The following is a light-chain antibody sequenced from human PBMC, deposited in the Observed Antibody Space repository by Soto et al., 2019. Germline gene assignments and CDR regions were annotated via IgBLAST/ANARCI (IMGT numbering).Light chain of an antibody. CDR2: EVS. CDR3: SSYANAGTQV. CDR1: SSDVGGYNY. J-gene: IGLJ1*01. V-gene: IGLV2-14*01. Sequence: QSVLTQPASVSGSPGQSITISCTGTSSDVGGYNYVSWYQHHPGKAPKLMIYEVSNRPSGLSNRFSGSKSGNTASLTISGLQAEDEADYYCSSYANAGTQVFGTGTKVTVL.